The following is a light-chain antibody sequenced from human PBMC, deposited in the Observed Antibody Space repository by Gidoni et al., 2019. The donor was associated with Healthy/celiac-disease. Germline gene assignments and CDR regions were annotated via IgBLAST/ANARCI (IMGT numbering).Light chain of an antibody. CDR1: QSVSSSY. CDR3: QQYGSSHT. V-gene: IGKV3-20*01. Sequence: EIVLTQSPGTLSLSPGERATLSCSASQSVSSSYLAWYQQKPGQAPRLLIYGASSRATGIPDRFSGSGSGTDFTLTISRLEPEDFAVYYCQQYGSSHTFXQXTKLEIK. CDR2: GAS. J-gene: IGKJ2*01.